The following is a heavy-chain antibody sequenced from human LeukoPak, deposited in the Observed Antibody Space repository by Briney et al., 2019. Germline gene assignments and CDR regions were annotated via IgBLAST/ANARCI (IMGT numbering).Heavy chain of an antibody. V-gene: IGHV1-69*13. CDR2: IIPIFGNT. CDR3: ARGRFPYDFWSGYYFDY. Sequence: GASVKVSCKASGFTFTSYAISWVRQAPGQGLEWMGWIIPIFGNTNYAQKFQGRVTITADESMSTAYMELSSLRSEDTAVYYCARGRFPYDFWSGYYFDYWGQGTLVTVSS. D-gene: IGHD3-3*01. J-gene: IGHJ4*02. CDR1: GFTFTSYA.